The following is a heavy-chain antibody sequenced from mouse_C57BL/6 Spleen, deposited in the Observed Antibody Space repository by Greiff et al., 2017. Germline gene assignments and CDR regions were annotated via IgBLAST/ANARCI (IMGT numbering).Heavy chain of an antibody. Sequence: VQLQQPGAELVRPGTSVKLSCKASGYTFTSYWMHWVKQRPGQGLEWIGVIDPSDSYTNYNQKFKGKATLTVDTSSSTAYMQRSSLTSEDSAVYYCARGGAVVAQCDVWGTGTTVTVSS. CDR3: ARGGAVVAQCDV. J-gene: IGHJ1*03. V-gene: IGHV1-59*01. D-gene: IGHD1-1*01. CDR2: IDPSDSYT. CDR1: GYTFTSYW.